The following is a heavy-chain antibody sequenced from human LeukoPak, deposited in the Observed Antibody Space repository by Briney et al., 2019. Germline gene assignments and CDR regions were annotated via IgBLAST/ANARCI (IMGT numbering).Heavy chain of an antibody. V-gene: IGHV4-4*07. J-gene: IGHJ4*02. CDR3: ARDEEWRRSINYFDY. CDR1: GGSISSYY. CDR2: IYTSGST. Sequence: SATLSLTCTVSGGSISSYYWSWIRQPAGKGLEWIGRIYTSGSTNYNPSLKSRVTMSVDTSKNQFSLKLSSVTAADTAVYYCARDEEWRRSINYFDYWGQGTLVTVSS. D-gene: IGHD3-3*01.